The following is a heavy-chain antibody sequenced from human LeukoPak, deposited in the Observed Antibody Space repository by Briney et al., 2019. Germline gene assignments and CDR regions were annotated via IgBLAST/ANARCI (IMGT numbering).Heavy chain of an antibody. V-gene: IGHV3-74*01. Sequence: GGSLRLSCAASGFAFSSCWMHWVRQAPGKGLVWVSRINGDGSSTGYADSVKGRLTISRDNANNMTYLQMDSLRAEDSATYYCVRGTTYSSTKADFWGQGTLVTVSS. CDR3: VRGTTYSSTKADF. D-gene: IGHD6-13*01. CDR2: INGDGSST. J-gene: IGHJ4*02. CDR1: GFAFSSCW.